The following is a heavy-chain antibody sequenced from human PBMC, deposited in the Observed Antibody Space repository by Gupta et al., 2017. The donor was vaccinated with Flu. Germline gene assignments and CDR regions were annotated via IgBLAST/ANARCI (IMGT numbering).Heavy chain of an antibody. CDR3: ARDLRVYCGGDCHH. Sequence: EVQLVESGGGLVQPGGSLRLSCAASGFTFSSYEMNWVRQAPGKGLEWVSYISSSGSTIYYADSVKGRFTISRDNAKNSLYLQMNSLRAEDTAVYYCARDLRVYCGGDCHHWGQGTLVTVSS. V-gene: IGHV3-48*03. CDR1: GFTFSSYE. CDR2: ISSSGSTI. J-gene: IGHJ1*01. D-gene: IGHD2-21*01.